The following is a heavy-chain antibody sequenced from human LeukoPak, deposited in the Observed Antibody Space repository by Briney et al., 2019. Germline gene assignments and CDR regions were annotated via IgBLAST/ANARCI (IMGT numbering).Heavy chain of an antibody. CDR1: GFNFGDYG. J-gene: IGHJ4*02. V-gene: IGHV3-49*04. CDR3: ARGQKAIDY. Sequence: GGPLRLSCTTSGFNFGDYGMTWVRQAPGKGLEWVGFIRNKAYDGTTEYAASVRGRFTISRDESKSIAYLQMNSLETEDTAVYYCARGQKAIDYWGQGILVTVSS. CDR2: IRNKAYDGTT.